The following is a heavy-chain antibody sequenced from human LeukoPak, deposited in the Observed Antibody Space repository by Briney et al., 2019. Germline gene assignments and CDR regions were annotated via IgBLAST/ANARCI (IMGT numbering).Heavy chain of an antibody. CDR3: AKGTRVYYYDSSGYSDAFDI. D-gene: IGHD3-22*01. J-gene: IGHJ3*02. CDR2: IRYDGSNK. V-gene: IGHV3-30*02. Sequence: GGSLRLSCAASGFTFSSYGMHWVRQAPGKGLGWVAFIRYDGSNKYYADSVKGRFTISRDNSKNTLYLQMNSLRAEDTAVYYCAKGTRVYYYDSSGYSDAFDIWGQGTMVTVSS. CDR1: GFTFSSYG.